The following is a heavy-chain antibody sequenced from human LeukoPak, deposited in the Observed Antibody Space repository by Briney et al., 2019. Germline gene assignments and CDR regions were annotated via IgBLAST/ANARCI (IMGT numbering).Heavy chain of an antibody. CDR1: AYTFTTYD. D-gene: IGHD5-12*01. CDR3: ARVSGDSGYDFVDY. J-gene: IGHJ4*02. Sequence: GASVKVSCKASAYTFTTYDINWVRQSTGQGLEWMGWMNPNSGNTGYAQTFQGRVTMTRNTSISTAYMEVSSLRSEDTAVYYCARVSGDSGYDFVDYWGQGTLVTVSS. CDR2: MNPNSGNT. V-gene: IGHV1-8*01.